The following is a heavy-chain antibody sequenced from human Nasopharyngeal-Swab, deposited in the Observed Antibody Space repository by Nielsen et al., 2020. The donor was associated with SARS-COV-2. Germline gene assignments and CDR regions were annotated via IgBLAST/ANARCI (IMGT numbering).Heavy chain of an antibody. D-gene: IGHD5-18*01. CDR1: GFTFSSYG. CDR3: AKDSMDTAMVYDYYYYYMDV. Sequence: GGSLRLSCAASGFTFSSYGMHWVRQAPGKGLEWVAFIRYDGSNKYYADSVKGRFTISRDNSKNTLYLQINSLRAEDTAVYYCAKDSMDTAMVYDYYYYYMDVWGKGTTVTVSS. CDR2: IRYDGSNK. V-gene: IGHV3-30*02. J-gene: IGHJ6*03.